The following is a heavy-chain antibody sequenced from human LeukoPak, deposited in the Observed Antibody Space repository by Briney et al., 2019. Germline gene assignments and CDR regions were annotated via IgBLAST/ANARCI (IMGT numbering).Heavy chain of an antibody. J-gene: IGHJ6*03. CDR3: AKTFGTRTDDYFYMDV. Sequence: PGGSLRLSCAASGFSGYGIHWVRQAPGKGLEWVALIWYDGSNKYYADSVRGRFTISRDNSENTVYLQMNSLRAEDTAVYSCAKTFGTRTDDYFYMDVWGKGTTVTVSS. CDR2: IWYDGSNK. V-gene: IGHV3-33*06. CDR1: GFSGYG. D-gene: IGHD2/OR15-2a*01.